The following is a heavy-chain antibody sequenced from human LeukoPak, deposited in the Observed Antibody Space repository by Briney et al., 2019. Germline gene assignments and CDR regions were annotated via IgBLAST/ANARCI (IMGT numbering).Heavy chain of an antibody. CDR3: ARAFYAISNWFDP. CDR1: GGSISSYY. CDR2: IYYSGST. Sequence: SETLSLTCTVSGGSISSYYWSWIRQPPGKGLEWIGYIYYSGSTNYNPSLKSRVTISVDTSKNQFSLKLSSVTAADTAVYYCARAFYAISNWFDPWGQGTLVTVSS. J-gene: IGHJ5*02. D-gene: IGHD2-8*01. V-gene: IGHV4-59*12.